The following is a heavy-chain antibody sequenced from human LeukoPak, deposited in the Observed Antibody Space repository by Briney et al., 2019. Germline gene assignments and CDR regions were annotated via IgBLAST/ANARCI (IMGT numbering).Heavy chain of an antibody. J-gene: IGHJ5*02. CDR1: GGTFSSYA. V-gene: IGHV1-69*05. CDR2: IIPIFGTA. CDR3: ARGRNGVNWFDP. D-gene: IGHD1-1*01. Sequence: SVKVSCKASGGTFSSYAISWVLQAPGQGLEWMGGIIPIFGTANYAQKFQGRVTITTDESTSTAYMELSSLRSEDTAVYYCARGRNGVNWFDPWGQGTLVTVSS.